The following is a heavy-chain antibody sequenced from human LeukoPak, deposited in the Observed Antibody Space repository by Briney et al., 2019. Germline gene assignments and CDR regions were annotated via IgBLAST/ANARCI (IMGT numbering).Heavy chain of an antibody. CDR1: ELPFISPA. J-gene: IGHJ2*01. CDR2: ISASGGNT. D-gene: IGHD1-7*01. Sequence: GGSLRLTCAASELPFISPAMRCVRQAPGKGLEWVSGISASGGNTWYADSVKGRFTISRDNPKNILSLQMNSLRAEDTAVYYCTKCDSTGTLTHRFVLWGRGTLVIVSS. CDR3: TKCDSTGTLTHRFVL. V-gene: IGHV3-23*01.